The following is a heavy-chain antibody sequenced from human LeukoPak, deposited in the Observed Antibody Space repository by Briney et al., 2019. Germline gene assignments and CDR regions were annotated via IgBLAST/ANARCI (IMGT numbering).Heavy chain of an antibody. J-gene: IGHJ4*02. CDR1: GGSISSYY. CDR3: ARAPRSGYALFYFDY. Sequence: SETLSLTCTVSGGSISSYYWSWIRQPPGKGLEWIGYIYYSGSTNYNPSLKSRVTISVDTSKNQFPLKLSSVTAADTAVYYCARAPRSGYALFYFDYWGQGTLVTVSS. D-gene: IGHD5-12*01. CDR2: IYYSGST. V-gene: IGHV4-59*01.